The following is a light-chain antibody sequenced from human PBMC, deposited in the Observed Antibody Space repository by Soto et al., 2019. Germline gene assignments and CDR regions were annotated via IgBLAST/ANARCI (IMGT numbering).Light chain of an antibody. CDR3: AAWDASLSACV. J-gene: IGLJ1*01. CDR1: DSNIGSNS. CDR2: YNN. Sequence: QSVLTQPPSASGTAGQVVTISCSGGDSNIGSNSVYWYQHLPRMAPKLLIYYNNQRPSRVPDRFSGSRSGTSASLAIVGLRSEDEAVYYCAAWDASLSACVCGNGTKVTVL. V-gene: IGLV1-47*02.